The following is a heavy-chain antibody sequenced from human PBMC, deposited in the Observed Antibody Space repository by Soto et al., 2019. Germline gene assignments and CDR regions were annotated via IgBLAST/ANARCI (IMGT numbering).Heavy chain of an antibody. J-gene: IGHJ4*02. Sequence: GGSLRLSCAASGFTFSSYWMHWVRQAPGKGLVWVSRINSDGSSTSYADSVKGRFTISRDNAKNTLYLQMNSPRAEDTAVYYCARIGYSGSRSDWGQGTLVTVSS. D-gene: IGHD5-12*01. V-gene: IGHV3-74*01. CDR1: GFTFSSYW. CDR3: ARIGYSGSRSD. CDR2: INSDGSST.